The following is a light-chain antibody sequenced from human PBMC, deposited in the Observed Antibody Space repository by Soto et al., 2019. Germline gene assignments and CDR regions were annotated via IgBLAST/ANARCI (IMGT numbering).Light chain of an antibody. Sequence: EIVMTQSPATLCVDQEERATLSCRASQSVSSNLAWYQQKPGQAPRLLIYDASNRATSIPARFSGSVSGTDFTLTINSLEPEDFAVYYCQQRSNWPSISFGQGTRLEIK. CDR3: QQRSNWPSIS. CDR2: DAS. CDR1: QSVSSN. V-gene: IGKV3-11*01. J-gene: IGKJ5*01.